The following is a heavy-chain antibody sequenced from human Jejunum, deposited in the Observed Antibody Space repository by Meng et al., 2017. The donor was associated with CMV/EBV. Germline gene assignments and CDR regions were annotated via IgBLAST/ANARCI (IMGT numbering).Heavy chain of an antibody. CDR2: ISAYNGNT. V-gene: IGHV1-18*01. D-gene: IGHD5-12*01. Sequence: GQLVHAGAEVKKPGASVKVSCKASGYTFTSYGISWVRQAPGQGLEWMGWISAYNGNTNYAQKLQGRVTMTTDTSTSTAYMELRSLRSDDTAVYYCARNRPRGVATGANWFDPWGQGTLVTVSS. J-gene: IGHJ5*02. CDR3: ARNRPRGVATGANWFDP. CDR1: GYTFTSYG.